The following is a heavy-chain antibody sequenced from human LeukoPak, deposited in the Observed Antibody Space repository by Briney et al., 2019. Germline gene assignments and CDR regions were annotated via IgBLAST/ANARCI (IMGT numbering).Heavy chain of an antibody. CDR2: IGGSGSST. D-gene: IGHD1-14*01. CDR3: AKSRLTPHP. Sequence: GGSLRLSCAASGFTFSNSDMSWVRQAPGKGLEWVSAIGGSGSSTFYADSVKGWFTVSRDNSKNTLYLQMSSLRAEDTAVYYCAKSRLTPHPWGQGTLVTVSS. V-gene: IGHV3-23*01. CDR1: GFTFSNSD. J-gene: IGHJ5*02.